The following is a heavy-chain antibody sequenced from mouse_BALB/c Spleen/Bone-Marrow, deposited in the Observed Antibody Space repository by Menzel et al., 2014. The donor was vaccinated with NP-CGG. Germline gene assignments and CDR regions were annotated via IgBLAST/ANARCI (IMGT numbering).Heavy chain of an antibody. CDR1: GSNIKDYY. CDR3: SACGNYFFFVY. V-gene: IGHV14-4*02. CDR2: IDPENGDT. Sequence: EVKLMESGVEFVRSGVSVKLSCTASGSNIKDYYMHWIKQRPEQGLEWIGWIDPENGDTEYAPRFQGKATMTADTSSNTAFLQLSSLTSEDTAVYYCSACGNYFFFVYWSQGTLVTVSA. D-gene: IGHD1-1*02. J-gene: IGHJ3*01.